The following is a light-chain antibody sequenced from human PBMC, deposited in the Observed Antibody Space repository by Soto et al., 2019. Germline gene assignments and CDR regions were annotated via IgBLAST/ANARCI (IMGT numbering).Light chain of an antibody. CDR2: EVS. CDR3: TSYTSSSTLDV. CDR1: SSDVGGYNY. J-gene: IGLJ1*01. V-gene: IGLV2-14*01. Sequence: QPALTQSASVSGSPGQSITISCTGTSSDVGGYNYVSWYQQHPGKAPKLIIYEVSNRPTGVSNRFSGSKSGHTASLTISGLQSEDEADYFCTSYTSSSTLDVFGTGTKVTVL.